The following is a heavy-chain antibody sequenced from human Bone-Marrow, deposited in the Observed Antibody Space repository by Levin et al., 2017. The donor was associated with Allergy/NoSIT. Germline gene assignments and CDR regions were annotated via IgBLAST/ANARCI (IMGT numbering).Heavy chain of an antibody. CDR1: GGSISSSSYY. Sequence: PSETLSLTCTVSGGSISSSSYYWGWIRQPPGKGLEWIGSIYYSGSTYYNPSLKSRVTISVDTSKNQFSLKLSSVTAADTAVYYCARDQLGYYDFWSGYSPNFDYWGQGTLVTVSS. J-gene: IGHJ4*02. D-gene: IGHD3-3*01. CDR3: ARDQLGYYDFWSGYSPNFDY. CDR2: IYYSGST. V-gene: IGHV4-39*07.